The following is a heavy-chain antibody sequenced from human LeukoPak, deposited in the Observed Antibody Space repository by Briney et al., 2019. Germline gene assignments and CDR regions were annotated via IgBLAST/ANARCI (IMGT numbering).Heavy chain of an antibody. J-gene: IGHJ6*02. CDR3: ARPLGGKYYYYGMDV. V-gene: IGHV1-69*04. CDR1: GGTFSSYA. CDR2: IIPILGIA. Sequence: SVKVSCKASGGTFSSYAISWVRQAPGQGLEWMGRIIPILGIANYAQKFQGRVTITADKSTSTAYMELSSLRSEDTAVYYCARPLGGKYYYYGMDVWGQGTTVTVSS. D-gene: IGHD4-23*01.